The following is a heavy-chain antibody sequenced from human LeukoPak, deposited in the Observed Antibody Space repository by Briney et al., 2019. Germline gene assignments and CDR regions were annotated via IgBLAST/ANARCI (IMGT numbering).Heavy chain of an antibody. J-gene: IGHJ5*02. D-gene: IGHD3-3*01. CDR2: IRSNAYGATR. CDR3: ARVKFLRMAPNFGPFFDG. CDR1: GFPFGDYA. V-gene: IGHV3-49*04. Sequence: PGGSLRLSCSASGFPFGDYAMNWVRQAPGKGLEWVGVIRSNAYGATREYAESVKGRFTISRDESKNIGYLQMNSRKNEDQAVYYCARVKFLRMAPNFGPFFDGGGRGTLAAVPS.